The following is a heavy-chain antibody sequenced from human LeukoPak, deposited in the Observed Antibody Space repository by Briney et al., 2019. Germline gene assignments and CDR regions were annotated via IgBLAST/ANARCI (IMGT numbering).Heavy chain of an antibody. D-gene: IGHD4-17*01. CDR2: IIPIFGTA. V-gene: IGHV1-69*13. CDR3: ARPPAPDYGDLYVFDY. CDR1: GGTFSSYA. Sequence: GASVNVSCKASGGTFSSYAISWVRQAPGQGLEWMGGIIPIFGTANYAQKFQGRATITADESTSTAYMELSSLRSEDTAVYYCARPPAPDYGDLYVFDYWGQGTLVTVSS. J-gene: IGHJ4*02.